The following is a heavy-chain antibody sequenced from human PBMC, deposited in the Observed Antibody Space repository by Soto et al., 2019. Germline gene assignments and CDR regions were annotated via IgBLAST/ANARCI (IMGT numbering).Heavy chain of an antibody. CDR1: GFTFSSYA. CDR3: ARALKPWGYYYGMDV. Sequence: QVQLVESGGGVVQPGRSLRLSCAASGFTFSSYAMHWVRQAPGKGLEWVAVISYDGSNKYYADSVKGRFTISRDNSKNTLYLQMNSLRAEDTAVYYCARALKPWGYYYGMDVWGQGTTVTVSS. J-gene: IGHJ6*02. V-gene: IGHV3-30-3*01. CDR2: ISYDGSNK. D-gene: IGHD7-27*01.